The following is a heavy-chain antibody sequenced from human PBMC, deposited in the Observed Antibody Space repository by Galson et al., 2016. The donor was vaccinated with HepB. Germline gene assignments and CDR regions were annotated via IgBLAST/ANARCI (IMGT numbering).Heavy chain of an antibody. D-gene: IGHD3-10*01. CDR1: GFTFTSYA. V-gene: IGHV3-23*01. CDR2: ISGSGGNT. CDR3: AKATTVRGANFDY. Sequence: SLRLSCAASGFTFTSYAMSWVRQAPGKGLEWVSLISGSGGNTHFADFENGRFTLSRDNSKNTMYLQMNSLSADDTAVYYCAKATTVRGANFDYWGQGAQVTVSS. J-gene: IGHJ4*02.